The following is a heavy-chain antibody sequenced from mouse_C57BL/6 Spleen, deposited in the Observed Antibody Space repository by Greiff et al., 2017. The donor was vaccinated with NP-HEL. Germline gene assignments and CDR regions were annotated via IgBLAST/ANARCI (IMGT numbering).Heavy chain of an antibody. CDR1: GYAFSSYW. Sequence: QLQQSGAELVKPGASLKISCKASGYAFSSYWMNWVKQRPGKGLEWIGQIYPGDGDTNYNGKFKGKATLTADKSSSTAYMQLSSLTSEDSAVYFCARLLPSYWYFDVWGTGTTVTVSS. CDR2: IYPGDGDT. J-gene: IGHJ1*03. CDR3: ARLLPSYWYFDV. V-gene: IGHV1-80*01. D-gene: IGHD2-1*01.